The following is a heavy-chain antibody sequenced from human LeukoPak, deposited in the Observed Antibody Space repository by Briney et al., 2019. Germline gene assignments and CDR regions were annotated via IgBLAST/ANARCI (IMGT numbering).Heavy chain of an antibody. CDR2: IYYTGST. CDR1: GGSISSFY. Sequence: SETLSLTCTVSGGSISSFYWSWIRQPPGKGLEWIGYIYYTGSTNYNSSLKSRVTISVDTSKNQVSLNLSPVTAADTAVYYCAGEGGYSYGDAPLHFDNWGQGTLVTVSS. CDR3: AGEGGYSYGDAPLHFDN. V-gene: IGHV4-59*12. D-gene: IGHD5-18*01. J-gene: IGHJ4*02.